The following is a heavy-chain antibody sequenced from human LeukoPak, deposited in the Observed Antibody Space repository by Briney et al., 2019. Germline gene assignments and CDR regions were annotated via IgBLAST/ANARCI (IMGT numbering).Heavy chain of an antibody. CDR2: INTRVGIT. CDR1: RYTFTSYY. CDR3: ARDSMPDSPMVRGVIIYYYYYGMDV. Sequence: ASVKISCKASRYTFTSYYMHSVRQAPGQGLEWMGIINTRVGITSYAQKFQGRVTMTRDTSTSTVYMELSSLGSEDTAVYYCARDSMPDSPMVRGVIIYYYYYGMDVWGKGTTVTVSS. D-gene: IGHD3-10*01. J-gene: IGHJ6*04. V-gene: IGHV1-46*01.